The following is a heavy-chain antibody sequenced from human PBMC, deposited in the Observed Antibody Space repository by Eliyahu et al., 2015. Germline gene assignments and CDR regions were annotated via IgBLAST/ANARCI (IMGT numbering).Heavy chain of an antibody. J-gene: IGHJ4*02. D-gene: IGHD6-19*01. CDR3: AKGANSSGWFDY. CDR1: GFTFSSYA. CDR2: ISGSGGST. Sequence: EVQLLESGGGLVQPGGSLRLSCAASGFTFSSYAXXWVRQAPGKGLEWVSAISGSGGSTYYADSVKGRFTISRDNSKNTLYLQMNSLRAEDTAVYYCAKGANSSGWFDYWGQGTLVTVSS. V-gene: IGHV3-23*01.